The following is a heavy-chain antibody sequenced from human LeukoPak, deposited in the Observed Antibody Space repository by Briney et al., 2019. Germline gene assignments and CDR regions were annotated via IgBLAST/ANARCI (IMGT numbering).Heavy chain of an antibody. J-gene: IGHJ4*02. V-gene: IGHV1-46*01. D-gene: IGHD3-10*01. CDR2: INPSGGST. CDR1: GYTFTSYY. Sequence: GASVKVSCKASGYTFTSYYMHWVRQAPGQGLEWMGIINPSGGSTNYAQKLQGRVTMTTDTSTSTAYMELRSLRSDDTAVYYCARDSELVWFGESGALDYWGQGTLVTVSS. CDR3: ARDSELVWFGESGALDY.